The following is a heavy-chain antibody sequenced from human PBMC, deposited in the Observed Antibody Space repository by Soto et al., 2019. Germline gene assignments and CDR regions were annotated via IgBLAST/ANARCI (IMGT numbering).Heavy chain of an antibody. CDR2: ISGSGGST. Sequence: GGSLRLSCAASGFTFSSYAMSWVRQAPGKGLEWVSAISGSGGSTYYADSVKGRFTISRDNSKNTLYLQMNSLRAEDTAVYYCARGLSRALTIFGVVTPSGFDPWGQGTLVTVSS. V-gene: IGHV3-23*01. J-gene: IGHJ5*02. D-gene: IGHD3-3*01. CDR1: GFTFSSYA. CDR3: ARGLSRALTIFGVVTPSGFDP.